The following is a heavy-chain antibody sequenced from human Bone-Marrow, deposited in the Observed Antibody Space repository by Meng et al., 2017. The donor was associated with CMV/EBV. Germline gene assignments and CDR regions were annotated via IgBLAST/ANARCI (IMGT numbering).Heavy chain of an antibody. CDR2: IIPIFGTA. D-gene: IGHD3-3*01. V-gene: IGHV1-69*05. J-gene: IGHJ6*02. CDR1: GGTFSSYS. Sequence: SVTVSCKASGGTFSSYSISWVRQAPGQGLEGMGGIIPIFGTANYAQKFQGRVTITTDETTSTDYMELSSLRSEDTAVYHCARALVSFFGVVILKYYYYYYGMDVWGQGTTVTVSS. CDR3: ARALVSFFGVVILKYYYYYYGMDV.